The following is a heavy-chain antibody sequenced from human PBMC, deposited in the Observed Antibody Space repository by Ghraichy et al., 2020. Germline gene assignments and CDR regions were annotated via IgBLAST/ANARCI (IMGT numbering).Heavy chain of an antibody. CDR3: ARRGYYDILTGYQAIFDY. Sequence: SETLSLTCTVSGGSISSSSYYWGWIRQPPGKGLEWIGSIYYSGSTYYNPSLKSRVTISVDTSKNQFSLKLSSVTAADTAVYYCARRGYYDILTGYQAIFDYWGQGTLVTVSS. D-gene: IGHD3-9*01. CDR2: IYYSGST. CDR1: GGSISSSSYY. J-gene: IGHJ4*02. V-gene: IGHV4-39*01.